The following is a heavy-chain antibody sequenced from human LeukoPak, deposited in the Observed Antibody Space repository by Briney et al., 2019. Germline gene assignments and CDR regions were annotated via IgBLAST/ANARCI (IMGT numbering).Heavy chain of an antibody. CDR2: IWYDGSNK. CDR3: ARGLCGGDCYDY. V-gene: IGHV3-33*01. Sequence: PGGSLRLSCAASGFTFSSYGMHWVRQAPGKGLEWVAVIWYDGSNKYYADSVKGRFTISRDNAKNVVYLQMNSLRDEDTAVYYCARGLCGGDCYDYWGQGALVTVST. CDR1: GFTFSSYG. D-gene: IGHD2-21*02. J-gene: IGHJ4*02.